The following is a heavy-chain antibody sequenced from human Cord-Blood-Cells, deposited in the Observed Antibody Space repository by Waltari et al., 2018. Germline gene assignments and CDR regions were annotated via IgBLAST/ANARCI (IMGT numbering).Heavy chain of an antibody. Sequence: QVQLQQWGAGLLKPSETLSLTCAVYGGSFSGYYWSWIRQPPGKGLEWIGEINHSGSTHYNPSLKSRVTISVDTSKNQFSLKLSSVTAADTAVYYCARPATVGATDYWGQGTLVTVSS. CDR2: INHSGST. D-gene: IGHD1-26*01. CDR1: GGSFSGYY. J-gene: IGHJ4*02. CDR3: ARPATVGATDY. V-gene: IGHV4-34*01.